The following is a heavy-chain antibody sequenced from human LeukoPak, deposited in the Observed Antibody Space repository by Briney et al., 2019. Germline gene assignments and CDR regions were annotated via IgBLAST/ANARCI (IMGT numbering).Heavy chain of an antibody. CDR2: IIPIFGTA. J-gene: IGHJ6*02. Sequence: SVNVSCKASGGTFSSYAISWVRQAPGQGLEWMGGIIPIFGTANYAQKFQGRVTITADESTSTAYMELSSLRSEDTAVYYCAIRAITMVRGASMDVWGQGTTVTVSS. CDR1: GGTFSSYA. D-gene: IGHD3-10*01. V-gene: IGHV1-69*13. CDR3: AIRAITMVRGASMDV.